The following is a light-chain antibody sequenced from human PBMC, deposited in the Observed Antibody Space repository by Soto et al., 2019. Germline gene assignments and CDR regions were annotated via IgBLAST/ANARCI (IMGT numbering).Light chain of an antibody. CDR3: QQYGSSPT. Sequence: EIVLTQSPGTLSLSPGERATLSCRASQSVSSNFVAWYQHKPGQAPRLLIYDTSSRASDIPDRFSGSGSGTDFTLTISRLKPEDFAVYFCQQYGSSPTFGQGTKVDIK. CDR2: DTS. J-gene: IGKJ1*01. V-gene: IGKV3-20*01. CDR1: QSVSSNF.